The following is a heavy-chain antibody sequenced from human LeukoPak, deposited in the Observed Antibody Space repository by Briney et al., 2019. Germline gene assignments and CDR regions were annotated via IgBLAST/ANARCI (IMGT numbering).Heavy chain of an antibody. CDR2: ISGSGGST. D-gene: IGHD6-13*01. Sequence: GGSLRLSCAASGFTVSSNYMSWVRQAPGKGLEWVSAISGSGGSTYYADSVKGRFTISRDNSKNTLYLQMNSLRAEDTAVYYCAKELSSWYAYWGQGTLVTVSS. CDR3: AKELSSWYAY. J-gene: IGHJ4*02. CDR1: GFTVSSNY. V-gene: IGHV3-23*01.